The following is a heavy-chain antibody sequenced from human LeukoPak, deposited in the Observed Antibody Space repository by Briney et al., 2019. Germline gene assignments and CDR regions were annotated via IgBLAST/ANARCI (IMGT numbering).Heavy chain of an antibody. D-gene: IGHD6-13*01. CDR2: IYHSGST. CDR3: ARGEGIAAAGTGYYYYYYMDV. J-gene: IGHJ6*03. V-gene: IGHV4-4*02. Sequence: SETLSLTCAVSGGSISSSNWWSWVRQPPGQGLEWIGEIYHSGSTNYNPSLKSRVTISVDKSKNQFSLKLSSVTAADTAVYYCARGEGIAAAGTGYYYYYYMDVWGKGTTVTVSS. CDR1: GGSISSSNW.